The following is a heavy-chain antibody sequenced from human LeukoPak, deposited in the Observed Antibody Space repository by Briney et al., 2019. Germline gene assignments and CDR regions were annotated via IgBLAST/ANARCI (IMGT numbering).Heavy chain of an antibody. D-gene: IGHD5-12*01. Sequence: SETLSLTCNVSGGSIRGYYWSWIRQPPGKGLEWIGYIYSSGGTNYNPSLKSRVTMSVDTSKNQFSLKLSSVTAADTAVYYCARWWLRGYYFDYWGQGTLITVSS. V-gene: IGHV4-59*08. CDR2: IYSSGGT. J-gene: IGHJ4*02. CDR3: ARWWLRGYYFDY. CDR1: GGSIRGYY.